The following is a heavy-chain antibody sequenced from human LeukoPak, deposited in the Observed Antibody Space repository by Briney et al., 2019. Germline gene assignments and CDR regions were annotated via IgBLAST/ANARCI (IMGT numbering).Heavy chain of an antibody. CDR1: GGTFNSYA. CDR3: ARGSTGTTFLGLFVAFDI. J-gene: IGHJ3*02. CDR2: IIPIFGTA. V-gene: IGHV1-69*13. D-gene: IGHD1-1*01. Sequence: SVKVSYKDSGGTFNSYAISWVRQAPGQGREWMGGIIPIFGTANYAQKFQGRVTITADESTSTAYMELSSLSSEDPAVYYCARGSTGTTFLGLFVAFDIWGQGTMVTVSS.